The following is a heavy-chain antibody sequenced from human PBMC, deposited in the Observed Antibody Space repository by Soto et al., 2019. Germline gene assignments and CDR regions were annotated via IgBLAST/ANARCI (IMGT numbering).Heavy chain of an antibody. V-gene: IGHV5-51*01. CDR2: IYPGDSDT. CDR3: ARLRGRYYDFWSGYPGLFDS. D-gene: IGHD3-3*01. CDR1: GYSFTSYW. J-gene: IGHJ5*01. Sequence: PXESLKISREGSGYSFTSYWLVWVRQMPGKGPEWMGIIYPGDSDTRYSPSFQGQVTISADKSISTAYLQWSSLKASDTAMYYCARLRGRYYDFWSGYPGLFDSWGQGTLVTVPS.